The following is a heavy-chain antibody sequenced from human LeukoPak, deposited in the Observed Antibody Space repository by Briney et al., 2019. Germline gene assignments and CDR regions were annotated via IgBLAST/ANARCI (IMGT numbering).Heavy chain of an antibody. V-gene: IGHV1-58*02. J-gene: IGHJ6*02. CDR1: GFTFTSSA. Sequence: GASVKVSCKASGFTFTSSAMQWVRQARGQRLEWIGWIVVGSGNTNYAQKFQERVTITRDMSTSTAYMELSSLRSEDTAVYYCAAESWRNYDFWSGYRELEVGRYYGMDVWGQGTTVTVSS. CDR2: IVVGSGNT. CDR3: AAESWRNYDFWSGYRELEVGRYYGMDV. D-gene: IGHD3-3*01.